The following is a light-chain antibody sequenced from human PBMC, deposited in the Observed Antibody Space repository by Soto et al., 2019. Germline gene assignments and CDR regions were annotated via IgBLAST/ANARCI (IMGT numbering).Light chain of an antibody. Sequence: DIHMTQSPSSLSASVGYRVTITCRSSQSIAGYLNWYQQKPGKAPKLLLDATSSLQSGVPSRFSGSGSATDFTLTISSLQTEDFGTYSCQQSHSTPRTFGQGTKADIK. CDR2: ATS. V-gene: IGKV1-39*01. J-gene: IGKJ1*01. CDR1: QSIAGY. CDR3: QQSHSTPRT.